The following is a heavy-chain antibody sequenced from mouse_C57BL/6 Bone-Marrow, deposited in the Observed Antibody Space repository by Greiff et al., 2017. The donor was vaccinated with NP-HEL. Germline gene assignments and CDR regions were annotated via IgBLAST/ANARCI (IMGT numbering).Heavy chain of an antibody. CDR1: GYTFTSYW. Sequence: QVHVKQPGAELVKPGASVKMSCKASGYTFTSYWITWVKQRPGQGLEWIGDIYPGSGSTNYNEKFKIKATLTVDTSSSTAYMQLSSLTSEDSAVYYCARLGHWYCDVWGTGTTVTVSS. D-gene: IGHD4-1*01. CDR2: IYPGSGST. J-gene: IGHJ1*03. CDR3: ARLGHWYCDV. V-gene: IGHV1-55*01.